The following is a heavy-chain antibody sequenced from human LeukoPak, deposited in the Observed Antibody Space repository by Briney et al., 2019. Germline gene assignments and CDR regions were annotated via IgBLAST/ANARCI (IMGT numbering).Heavy chain of an antibody. Sequence: SQTLSLTCTVSGGSISSGSYYWSWIRQPAGKGLEWIGRIYTSGSTNYNPSLKSRVTISVDTSKNQFSLKLSSVTAADTAMYYCARDFAYGSGGYWFDPWGQGTLVTVSS. J-gene: IGHJ5*02. CDR2: IYTSGST. CDR3: ARDFAYGSGGYWFDP. V-gene: IGHV4-61*02. CDR1: GGSISSGSYY. D-gene: IGHD3-10*01.